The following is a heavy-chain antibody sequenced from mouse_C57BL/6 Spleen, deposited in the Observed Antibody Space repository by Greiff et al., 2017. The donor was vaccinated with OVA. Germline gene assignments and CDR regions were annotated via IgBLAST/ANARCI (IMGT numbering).Heavy chain of an antibody. Sequence: VQLQQPGAELVRPGSSVKLSCKASGYTFTSYWMHWVKQRPIQGLEWIGNIDPSDSETHYNQKFKDKATLTVDKSSSTAYMQLSSLTSEDSAVYYCARTTVVARGYFDVWGTGTTVTVSS. CDR1: GYTFTSYW. CDR3: ARTTVVARGYFDV. CDR2: IDPSDSET. J-gene: IGHJ1*03. D-gene: IGHD1-1*01. V-gene: IGHV1-52*01.